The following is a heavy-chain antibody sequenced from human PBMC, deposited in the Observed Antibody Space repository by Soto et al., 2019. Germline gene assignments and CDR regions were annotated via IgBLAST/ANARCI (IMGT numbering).Heavy chain of an antibody. Sequence: SVKVSSNASGCPFISYAIIWVRQAPGQGLEWMGGIIPIFGTANYAQKFQGRVTITADESTSTAYMELSSLGSEDTAVYYCARGARYSGHVRYYYYYYGMDVWGQGTTVTVSS. V-gene: IGHV1-69*01. CDR2: IIPIFGTA. J-gene: IGHJ6*02. D-gene: IGHD5-12*01. CDR3: ARGARYSGHVRYYYYYYGMDV. CDR1: GCPFISYA.